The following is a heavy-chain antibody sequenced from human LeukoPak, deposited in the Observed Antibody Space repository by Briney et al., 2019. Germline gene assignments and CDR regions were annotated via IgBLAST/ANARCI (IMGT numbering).Heavy chain of an antibody. Sequence: GGSLRLSCAASGFTFSSYWMNWARQAPGKGLEWVASINHNGNVNYYVDSVKGRFTISRDNAKNSLYLQMNSLRAEDTAVYYCARGVVATDFDYWGQGTLVTVSS. V-gene: IGHV3-7*01. J-gene: IGHJ4*02. CDR3: ARGVVATDFDY. CDR2: INHNGNVN. CDR1: GFTFSSYW. D-gene: IGHD5-12*01.